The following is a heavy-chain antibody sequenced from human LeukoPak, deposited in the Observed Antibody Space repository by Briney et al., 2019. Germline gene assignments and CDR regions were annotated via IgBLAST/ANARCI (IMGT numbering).Heavy chain of an antibody. CDR3: ARIGTAMIDY. CDR1: GYSIRSGFY. CDR2: IFQGGTT. V-gene: IGHV4-38-2*02. J-gene: IGHJ4*02. Sequence: SETLSLTCTVSGYSIRSGFYWGWIRQAPGKGLEWIGSIFQGGTTFYNPSLKSRVITSADTSNNEFSLKLSSVTAADTAVYYCARIGTAMIDYWGQGTLVTVSS. D-gene: IGHD5-18*01.